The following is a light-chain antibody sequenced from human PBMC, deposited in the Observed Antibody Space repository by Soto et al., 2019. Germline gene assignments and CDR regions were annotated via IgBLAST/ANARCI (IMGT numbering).Light chain of an antibody. J-gene: IGLJ1*01. Sequence: QSVLTQPASVSGSPGQSIAISCTGTSSDVGGYNYVCWYQQHPGKAPKLMIYDVNIRPSGVSDRFSGSKSGNTAPLTISGLQAQDEADYYCSSYTSSNTLVFGTGTKVTVL. CDR1: SSDVGGYNY. CDR2: DVN. V-gene: IGLV2-14*01. CDR3: SSYTSSNTLV.